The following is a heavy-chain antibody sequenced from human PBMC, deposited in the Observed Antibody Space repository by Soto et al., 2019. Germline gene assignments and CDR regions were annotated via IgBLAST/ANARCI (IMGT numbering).Heavy chain of an antibody. V-gene: IGHV4-31*03. D-gene: IGHD4-17*01. CDR1: GGSISRCRYY. CDR2: IYYSGST. J-gene: IGHJ4*02. Sequence: SETLSLTCTVSGGSISRCRYYSNWLRQHPGKGLEWIGYIYYSGSTYYNPSLKSRVTISVDTSKNQFSLKLSSVTAADTAVYYCARSPEATVTAFDFWGLGTLVTVSS. CDR3: ARSPEATVTAFDF.